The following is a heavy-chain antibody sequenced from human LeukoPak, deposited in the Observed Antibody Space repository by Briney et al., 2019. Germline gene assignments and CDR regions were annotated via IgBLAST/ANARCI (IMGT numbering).Heavy chain of an antibody. CDR3: ARVAYDSSGYYYD. V-gene: IGHV1-2*02. Sequence: ASVKVSCKASRHTFTGYYMHWVRQAPGQGLEWMGWINPNSGGTNYAQKFQGRVTMTRDTSISTAYMELSRLRSDDTAVYYCARVAYDSSGYYYDLGQGTLVTVSS. CDR1: RHTFTGYY. CDR2: INPNSGGT. J-gene: IGHJ4*02. D-gene: IGHD3-22*01.